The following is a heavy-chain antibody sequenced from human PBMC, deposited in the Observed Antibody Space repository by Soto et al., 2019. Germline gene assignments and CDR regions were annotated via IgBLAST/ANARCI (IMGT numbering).Heavy chain of an antibody. V-gene: IGHV1-2*04. Sequence: GASVKVSCKATEYTFTAYHIHWVRQGLGQGLEWMGWINPNSGGTNYAQKFQGWVTMTRDTSISTAYMELSRLTSDDTAVYYCARLYNWNFGGAFDIWGQGTMVTVSS. CDR1: EYTFTAYH. D-gene: IGHD1-7*01. J-gene: IGHJ3*02. CDR3: ARLYNWNFGGAFDI. CDR2: INPNSGGT.